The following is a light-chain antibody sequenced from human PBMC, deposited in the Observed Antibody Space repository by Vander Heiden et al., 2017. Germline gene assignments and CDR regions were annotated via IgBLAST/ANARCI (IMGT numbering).Light chain of an antibody. J-gene: IGLJ2*01. Sequence: QSALTQPASVSGSPGQSITLSCTGTSSDVGAYNSVSWYQPHPGEAPKLMIYEVSNRPSGVSNRFSASKSGSTASLTISGLQAEDEADYYCSSYTISNTVLFGGGTRLTVL. V-gene: IGLV2-14*01. CDR3: SSYTISNTVL. CDR1: SSDVGAYNS. CDR2: EVS.